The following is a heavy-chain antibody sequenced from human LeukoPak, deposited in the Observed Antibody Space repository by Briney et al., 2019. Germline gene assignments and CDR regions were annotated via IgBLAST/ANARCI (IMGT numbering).Heavy chain of an antibody. CDR3: ARGTDYYDSSGYYTDY. CDR2: INPNSGGT. CDR1: GYTFTGYY. V-gene: IGHV1-2*02. J-gene: IGHJ4*02. D-gene: IGHD3-22*01. Sequence: ASVKVSCKASGYTFTGYYMHWVRQAPGQGLEWMGWINPNSGGTNYAQKFQGRVTMTRDTSISTAYMELGRLRSDDTAVYHCARGTDYYDSSGYYTDYWGQGALVTVSS.